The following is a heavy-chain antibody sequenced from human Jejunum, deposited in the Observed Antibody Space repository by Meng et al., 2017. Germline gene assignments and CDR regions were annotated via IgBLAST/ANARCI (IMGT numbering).Heavy chain of an antibody. V-gene: IGHV4-59*01. J-gene: IGHJ4*02. CDR1: GGSINSYY. Sequence: GSLRLSCTVSGGSINSYYWIWIRQPPGKGLEWIGSIYYSGSTNYNPSLKSRVSISVDTSKNQFSLMQSSVTAADTAVYYCARSGAAHSRMDYWGQGTLVTVSS. D-gene: IGHD6-13*01. CDR2: IYYSGST. CDR3: ARSGAAHSRMDY.